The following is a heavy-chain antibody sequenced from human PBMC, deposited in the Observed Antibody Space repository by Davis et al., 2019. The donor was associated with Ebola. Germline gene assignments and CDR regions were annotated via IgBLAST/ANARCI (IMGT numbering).Heavy chain of an antibody. J-gene: IGHJ4*02. Sequence: PGGSLRLSCAASGFTFSSYWVSWVRQAPGKGLEWVANIKQDGSEKYYVDSVKGRFTISRDNSKNTLYLQMNSLRAEDTAVYYCAKKSGYYGSGSQYYFDYWGQGTLVTVSS. CDR2: IKQDGSEK. D-gene: IGHD3-10*01. CDR3: AKKSGYYGSGSQYYFDY. V-gene: IGHV3-7*03. CDR1: GFTFSSYW.